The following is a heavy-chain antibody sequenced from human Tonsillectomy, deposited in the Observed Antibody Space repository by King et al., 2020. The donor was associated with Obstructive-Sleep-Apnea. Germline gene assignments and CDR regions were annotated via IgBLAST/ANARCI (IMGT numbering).Heavy chain of an antibody. CDR2: ISGSGGTT. CDR1: GFTFSSYA. CDR3: AKDVGVRGVIRGAFDI. J-gene: IGHJ3*02. V-gene: IGHV3-23*04. D-gene: IGHD3-10*01. Sequence: VQLVESGGGLVQPGGSLRLSCAASGFTFSSYAMSWVRQAPGKGLEWVSVISGSGGTTYYADSVKGRFTISRDNSKNTLYLQMNSLRAEDTAVYYCAKDVGVRGVIRGAFDIWGQGTMVTVSS.